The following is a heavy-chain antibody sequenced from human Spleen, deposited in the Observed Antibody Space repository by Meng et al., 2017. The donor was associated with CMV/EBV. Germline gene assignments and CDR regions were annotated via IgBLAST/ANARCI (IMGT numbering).Heavy chain of an antibody. D-gene: IGHD3-3*01. V-gene: IGHV4-38-2*02. CDR1: GYSISGGYY. CDR3: ARATTIFGVVSDY. Sequence: SETLSLTCTVSGYSISGGYYWGWIRQPPGKGLQWIGSIYPSGDTYYNSSLKSQVTISIDTSKNQFSLKLSSMTATDTAVYYCARATTIFGVVSDYWGQGTLVTVSS. J-gene: IGHJ4*02. CDR2: IYPSGDT.